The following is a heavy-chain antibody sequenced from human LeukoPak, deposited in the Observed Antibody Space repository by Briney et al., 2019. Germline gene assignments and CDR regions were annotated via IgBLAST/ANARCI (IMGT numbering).Heavy chain of an antibody. CDR1: GGSFSGYY. CDR3: AREFYGDFDY. V-gene: IGHV4-34*01. CDR2: INHSGST. D-gene: IGHD4-17*01. J-gene: IGHJ4*02. Sequence: SETLSLTCAVYGGSFSGYYWSWIRQPPGKGLEWIGEINHSGSTNYNPSLKGRVTISVDTSKNQFSLKLSPVTAADTAVYYCAREFYGDFDYWGQGTLVTVSS.